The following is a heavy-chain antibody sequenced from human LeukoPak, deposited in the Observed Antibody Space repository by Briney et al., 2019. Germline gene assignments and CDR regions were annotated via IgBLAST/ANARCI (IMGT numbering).Heavy chain of an antibody. D-gene: IGHD6-13*01. J-gene: IGHJ4*02. Sequence: GGSLRLSCAASGFTFSSYAMHWVRQAPGKGLEWVAVISYDGSDKYYEDSVKGRFTISRDNSKNTLYLQMNSLRAEDTAVYFCARCPGPGITPAGTGSPVDYWGQGTLVTVSS. CDR3: ARCPGPGITPAGTGSPVDY. CDR1: GFTFSSYA. V-gene: IGHV3-30*04. CDR2: ISYDGSDK.